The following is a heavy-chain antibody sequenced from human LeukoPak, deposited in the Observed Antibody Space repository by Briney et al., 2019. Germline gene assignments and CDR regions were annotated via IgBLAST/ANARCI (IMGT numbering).Heavy chain of an antibody. V-gene: IGHV3-74*01. CDR1: GFTFSSYW. CDR2: INSDGSST. Sequence: GGSLRLSCAASGFTFSSYWMHWVRQAPGKGLVWVSRINSDGSSTSYADSVKGRFTISRDSAKNSLYLQMNSLRAEDTAVYYCVRLDSSGYYLYGMDVWGQGTTVTVSS. D-gene: IGHD3-22*01. CDR3: VRLDSSGYYLYGMDV. J-gene: IGHJ6*01.